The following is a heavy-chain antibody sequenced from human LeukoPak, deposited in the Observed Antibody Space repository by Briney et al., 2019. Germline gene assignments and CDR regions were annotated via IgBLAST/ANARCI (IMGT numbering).Heavy chain of an antibody. Sequence: SETLSLTCTVSGGSISSSSDYWGWIRQPPGKGLEWIGTIYYSGSTYYNPSLKSRVTISVDTSKNQFSLKLSSVTAADTAVYYCARFNDYYMDVWGKGTTVTVSS. CDR1: GGSISSSSDY. D-gene: IGHD2-8*01. V-gene: IGHV4-39*07. CDR2: IYYSGST. CDR3: ARFNDYYMDV. J-gene: IGHJ6*03.